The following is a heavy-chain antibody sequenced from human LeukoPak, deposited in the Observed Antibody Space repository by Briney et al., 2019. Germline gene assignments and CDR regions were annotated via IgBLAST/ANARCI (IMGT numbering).Heavy chain of an antibody. V-gene: IGHV4-59*01. CDR3: ARGFYNYGYYFDY. CDR1: GASISGYY. Sequence: PSETLSLTCTISGASISGYYCSWIRQPPGKGLEWIGYVQNSGSTYYNPSLKSRVTISVDTSKNHFSLKLTSVTAADTAVYYCARGFYNYGYYFDYWGQGTLVTVSS. D-gene: IGHD5-18*01. J-gene: IGHJ4*02. CDR2: VQNSGST.